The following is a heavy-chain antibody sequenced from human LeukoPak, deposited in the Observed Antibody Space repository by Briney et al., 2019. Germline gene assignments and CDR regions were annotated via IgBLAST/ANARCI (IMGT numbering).Heavy chain of an antibody. CDR3: ARGSKAVAGTRYFDY. D-gene: IGHD6-19*01. CDR2: IIPIFGTA. V-gene: IGHV1-69*13. J-gene: IGHJ4*02. Sequence: GASVKVSCKASGGTFISYAISWVRQAPGQGLEWMGGIIPIFGTANYAQKFQGRVTITADESTSTAYMELSSLRSEDTAVYYCARGSKAVAGTRYFDYWGQGTLVTVSS. CDR1: GGTFISYA.